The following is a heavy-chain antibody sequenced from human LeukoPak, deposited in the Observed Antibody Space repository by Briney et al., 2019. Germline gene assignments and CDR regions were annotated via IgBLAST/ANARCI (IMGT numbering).Heavy chain of an antibody. Sequence: GASVKVSCKTSGYTFTSYGMHWVRQAPGQRLEWMGWTNAGDGNTKYSQKFQGRVTIIRDTSASTAYMELSSLRFEDTAVYYCARVPLHDSSGHYYSHWGQGTLVTVSS. V-gene: IGHV1-3*01. D-gene: IGHD3-22*01. J-gene: IGHJ1*01. CDR3: ARVPLHDSSGHYYSH. CDR1: GYTFTSYG. CDR2: TNAGDGNT.